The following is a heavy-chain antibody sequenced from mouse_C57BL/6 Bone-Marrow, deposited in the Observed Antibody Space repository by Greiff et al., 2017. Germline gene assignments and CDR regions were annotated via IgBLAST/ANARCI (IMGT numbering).Heavy chain of an antibody. Sequence: VQLQQSGPELVKPGASVKISCKASGYAFSGSWMNWVKQRPGKGLEWIGRIYPGDGDTNYNGKFKGKATLTADKSSSTAYMQLSSLTSEDSAVYFCARWYYGSSPYYFDYWGQGTTLTVSS. D-gene: IGHD1-1*01. J-gene: IGHJ2*01. CDR3: ARWYYGSSPYYFDY. V-gene: IGHV1-82*01. CDR2: IYPGDGDT. CDR1: GYAFSGSW.